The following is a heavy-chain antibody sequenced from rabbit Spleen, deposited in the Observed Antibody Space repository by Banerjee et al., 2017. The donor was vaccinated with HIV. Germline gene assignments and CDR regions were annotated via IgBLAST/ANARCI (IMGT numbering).Heavy chain of an antibody. CDR2: IYTGNGKM. J-gene: IGHJ4*01. CDR3: ARDLVGVIGWNFIL. D-gene: IGHD1-1*01. Sequence: SLEESGGGLVQPEGSLALTCTVSGFDFSRDAMCWVRQAPGKGLEWIACIYTGNGKMYYASWAKGRFTISKTSSTTVTLQMTSLTIADTATYFCARDLVGVIGWNFILWGQGTLVTVS. CDR1: GFDFSRDA. V-gene: IGHV1S40*01.